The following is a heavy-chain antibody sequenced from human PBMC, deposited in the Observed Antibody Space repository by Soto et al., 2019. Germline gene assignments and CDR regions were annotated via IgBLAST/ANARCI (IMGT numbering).Heavy chain of an antibody. J-gene: IGHJ4*02. CDR1: GASISSADYS. CDR3: ASDYTLRSYRFDY. CDR2: IYQSGST. D-gene: IGHD3-10*01. Sequence: TLSLTCTVSGASISSADYSWSWIRQPLGKGLEWIGYIYQSGSTTYNPSLKSRLTISLDRSKNEFSLKLTSVTAADTAVYYCASDYTLRSYRFDYWGRGTLVTVSS. V-gene: IGHV4-30-2*01.